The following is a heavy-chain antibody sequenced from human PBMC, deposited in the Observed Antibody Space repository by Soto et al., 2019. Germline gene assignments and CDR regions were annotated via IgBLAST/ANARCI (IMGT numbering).Heavy chain of an antibody. V-gene: IGHV3-30*18. CDR1: GFTFSSYG. D-gene: IGHD2-2*01. Sequence: GSLRLSCAASGFTFSSYGMHWVRQAPGKGLEWVAVISYDGSNKYYADSVKGRFTISRDNSKNTLYLQMNSLRAEDTAVYYCAKPLHYCISTSCYVLYYYYYYYGMDVWGQGTTVTVSS. CDR3: AKPLHYCISTSCYVLYYYYYYYGMDV. CDR2: ISYDGSNK. J-gene: IGHJ6*02.